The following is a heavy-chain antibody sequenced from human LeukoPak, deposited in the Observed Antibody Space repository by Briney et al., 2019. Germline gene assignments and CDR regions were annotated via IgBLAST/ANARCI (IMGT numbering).Heavy chain of an antibody. J-gene: IGHJ6*02. CDR2: INPSGGST. D-gene: IGHD3-9*01. CDR3: ARDTSQIDFDWLPRESDYYYGMDV. Sequence: EASVKVSCKASGYTFTSYYMHWVRQAPGQGLEWMGIINPSGGSTSYAQKFQGRVTMTRDTSTSTVYMELSSLRSEDTTVYYCARDTSQIDFDWLPRESDYYYGMDVWGQGTTVTVSS. CDR1: GYTFTSYY. V-gene: IGHV1-46*01.